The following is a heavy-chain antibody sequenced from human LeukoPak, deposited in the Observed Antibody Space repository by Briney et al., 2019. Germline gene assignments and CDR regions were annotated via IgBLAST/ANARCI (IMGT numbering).Heavy chain of an antibody. CDR3: ARGVTGTTGVSNYGMDV. Sequence: PGGSLRLSCAASGFTVSSNYMSWVRQAPGKGLEWVSILYTGGSTYYADSVKGRFTISRHNSKNTLYLQMNSLRAEDSAVYYCARGVTGTTGVSNYGMDVWGQGTTVPVSS. D-gene: IGHD1-20*01. CDR2: LYTGGST. CDR1: GFTVSSNY. J-gene: IGHJ6*02. V-gene: IGHV3-53*04.